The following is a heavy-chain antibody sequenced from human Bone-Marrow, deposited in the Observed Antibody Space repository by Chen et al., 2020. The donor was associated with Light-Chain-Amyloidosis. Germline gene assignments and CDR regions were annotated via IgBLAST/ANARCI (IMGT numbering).Heavy chain of an antibody. V-gene: IGHV1-24*01. D-gene: IGHD3-9*01. CDR3: ATAILTDYWYPYDF. J-gene: IGHJ4*02. CDR2: FDPEEDEA. CDR1: GHTLTGLS. Sequence: PXASVKVSCKVAGHTLTGLSIHGVRQAPGKGLEWMGGFDPEEDEAIYAQKFXXXXXXXXXXXXXTXXXXXXXXXXXXTATYYCATAILTDYWYPYDFWGQGTPVTVSS.